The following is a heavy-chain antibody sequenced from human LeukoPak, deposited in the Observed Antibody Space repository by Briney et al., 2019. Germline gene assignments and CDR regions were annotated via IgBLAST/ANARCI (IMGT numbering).Heavy chain of an antibody. D-gene: IGHD4-17*01. J-gene: IGHJ4*02. CDR2: TYYRSKWYN. V-gene: IGHV6-1*01. CDR3: ARIATVTQDDY. CDR1: GDSVSNNRAD. Sequence: SQTLSLTRAISGDSVSNNRADWNWIRQSPSRGLEWLGRTYYRSKWYNDYALSVKSRITINPDTSKNQFSLQPNSVTPEDTAVYYCARIATVTQDDYWGQGTLVTVSS.